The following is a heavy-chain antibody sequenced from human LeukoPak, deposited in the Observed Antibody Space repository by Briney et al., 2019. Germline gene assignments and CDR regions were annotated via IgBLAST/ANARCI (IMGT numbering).Heavy chain of an antibody. V-gene: IGHV4-59*01. CDR1: GGSMTSYF. CDR3: ARGYSTGSKRFSMYYNMDV. Sequence: PSETLSLTCSVSGGSMTSYFWSWTRQAPGKGLEHIGYVHYSGSTNYNPSLKSRLTISVDTSKRQFFLRLTSVTAADTAVYYCARGYSTGSKRFSMYYNMDVWGKGTTVTVSS. D-gene: IGHD1-26*01. J-gene: IGHJ6*03. CDR2: VHYSGST.